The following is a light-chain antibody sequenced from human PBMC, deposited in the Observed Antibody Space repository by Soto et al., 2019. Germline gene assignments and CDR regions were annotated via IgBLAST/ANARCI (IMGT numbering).Light chain of an antibody. CDR2: EVT. Sequence: QSALTQPPSASGSPGQSVTISCTGTSSDVSGYNFVSWYQQHPGKAPKLMIYEVTKRPSGVPDRFSGSKSGNTASLTVSGLQAEDEADYYCSSYAGSNSRYVFGTGTKLTVL. V-gene: IGLV2-8*01. CDR3: SSYAGSNSRYV. CDR1: SSDVSGYNF. J-gene: IGLJ1*01.